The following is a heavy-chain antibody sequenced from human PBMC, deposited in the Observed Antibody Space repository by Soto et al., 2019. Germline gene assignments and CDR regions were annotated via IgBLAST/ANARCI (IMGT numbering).Heavy chain of an antibody. Sequence: ASVKVSCKASGYTFTSYGISWVRQAPGQGLEWMGWISAYNGNTNYAQKLQGRVTMTTDTSTSTAYMELRSLRSDDTAVYYCARDNRVDFWSGYYNYWGQGTLVTVSS. J-gene: IGHJ4*02. D-gene: IGHD3-3*01. CDR2: ISAYNGNT. CDR3: ARDNRVDFWSGYYNY. CDR1: GYTFTSYG. V-gene: IGHV1-18*01.